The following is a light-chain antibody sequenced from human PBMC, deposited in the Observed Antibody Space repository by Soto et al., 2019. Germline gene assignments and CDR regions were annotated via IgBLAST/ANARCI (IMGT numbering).Light chain of an antibody. CDR1: SSDVGGYNY. J-gene: IGLJ1*01. V-gene: IGLV2-14*01. CDR2: DVI. Sequence: QSALTQPASVSGSPGQSITISCTGTSSDVGGYNYVSWFQQHPGKAPKLVIFDVINRPSGVSNRFSGSKSGNTASLTISGLQAEDEADYYCSSYTSCSTLEGYVFGTGTKLTVL. CDR3: SSYTSCSTLEGYV.